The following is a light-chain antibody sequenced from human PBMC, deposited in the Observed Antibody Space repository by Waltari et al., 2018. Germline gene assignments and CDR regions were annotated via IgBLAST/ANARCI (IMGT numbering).Light chain of an antibody. CDR3: QQFYSSPLT. V-gene: IGKV4-1*01. CDR1: QSVSSDANNKNY. J-gene: IGKJ4*01. CDR2: WAS. Sequence: VXTQXXXSLAVSLGXXAXLNCRSSQSVSSDANNKNYLAWYQQKPVQPPKLLINWASTRESGVPDRFSGSGSGTEFTLTISSLQAEDVALYYCQQFYSSPLTFGGGTKVEIK.